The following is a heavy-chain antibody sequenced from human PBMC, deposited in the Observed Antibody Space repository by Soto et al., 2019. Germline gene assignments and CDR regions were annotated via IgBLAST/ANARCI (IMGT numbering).Heavy chain of an antibody. V-gene: IGHV2-5*02. D-gene: IGHD3-3*01. CDR3: AHRVLRTVFGLVTTTAIYFDF. J-gene: IGHJ4*02. Sequence: QITLNESGPTQVKPRQTLTLTCTFSGFSLTTSGVGVGWIRQSPGKAPEWLALIYWDDDKRYSPSLKSRVTSTKDTSKSQVVLTMADLDPADTATYYCAHRVLRTVFGLVTTTAIYFDFWGQGTPVAVSS. CDR1: GFSLTTSGVG. CDR2: IYWDDDK.